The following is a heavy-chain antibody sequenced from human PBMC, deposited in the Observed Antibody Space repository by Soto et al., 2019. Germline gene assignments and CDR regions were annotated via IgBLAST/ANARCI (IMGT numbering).Heavy chain of an antibody. CDR1: GGSISSGGYY. V-gene: IGHV4-31*03. CDR2: VYYSGST. J-gene: IGHJ3*02. Sequence: TLCLTCTVSGGSISSGGYYWSWLRQHPGKGLEWIGYVYYSGSTYYNPSLKSRVTISVDTSKNQFSLKLSSVTAADTGVYYCARDGARYFFGDRCYTEFYICGQ. CDR3: ARDGARYFFGDRCYTEFYI. D-gene: IGHD2-15*01.